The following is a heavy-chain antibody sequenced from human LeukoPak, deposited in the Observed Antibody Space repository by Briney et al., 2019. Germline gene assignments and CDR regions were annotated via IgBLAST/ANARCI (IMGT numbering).Heavy chain of an antibody. J-gene: IGHJ4*02. CDR3: AKDRTGGFLEWSFDY. D-gene: IGHD3-3*01. Sequence: TGGSLRLSCAASGFTFSSYAMSWVRQAPGKGLEWVSAISGSGGSTYYADSVKGRFTISRDNSKSTLYLQMNSLRAEDTAVYYCAKDRTGGFLEWSFDYWGQGTLVTVSS. CDR1: GFTFSSYA. V-gene: IGHV3-23*01. CDR2: ISGSGGST.